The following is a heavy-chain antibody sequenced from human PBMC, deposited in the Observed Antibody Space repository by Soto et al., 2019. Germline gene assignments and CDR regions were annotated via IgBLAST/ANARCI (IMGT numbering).Heavy chain of an antibody. D-gene: IGHD3-3*01. Sequence: PSETLSLTCTVSGGSISSSSYYWGWIRQPPGKGLEWIGSIYYSGSTYYNPSLKSRVTISVDTSKNQFSLKLSSVTAADAAVYYCARHTRIFGVVINNWFDPWGQGTLVTVSS. CDR2: IYYSGST. J-gene: IGHJ5*02. V-gene: IGHV4-39*01. CDR3: ARHTRIFGVVINNWFDP. CDR1: GGSISSSSYY.